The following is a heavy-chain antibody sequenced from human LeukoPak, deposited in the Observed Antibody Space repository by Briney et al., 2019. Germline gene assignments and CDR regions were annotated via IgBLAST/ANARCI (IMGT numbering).Heavy chain of an antibody. CDR1: GGTFSSYA. V-gene: IGHV1-69*13. Sequence: ASVKVSCKASGGTFSSYALSWVRQAPGQGLEWMGGIIPIFGTANYARKFQGRVTITADESTSTAYMELSSLRSEDTAVYYCATLTYCSSTSCKGIYYYYGMDVWGKGTTVTVSS. D-gene: IGHD2-2*01. J-gene: IGHJ6*04. CDR3: ATLTYCSSTSCKGIYYYYGMDV. CDR2: IIPIFGTA.